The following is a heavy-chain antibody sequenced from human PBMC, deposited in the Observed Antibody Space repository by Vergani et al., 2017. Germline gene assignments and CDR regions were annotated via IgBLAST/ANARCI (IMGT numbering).Heavy chain of an antibody. CDR3: ARDRSQAFDVWGGYLPPFHH. CDR2: ISPYNGNT. Sequence: QIQLEQSGPEVKKPGASVKVSCKASGYTFINYGLTWVRQAPGQGLEWMGWISPYNGNTNFAQTVQDRVTLTTDTATNTAYMELRSLESEDTAVYYCARDRSQAFDVWGGYLPPFHHWGQGTQVTVSS. D-gene: IGHD3-3*01. CDR1: GYTFINYG. V-gene: IGHV1-18*01. J-gene: IGHJ4*01.